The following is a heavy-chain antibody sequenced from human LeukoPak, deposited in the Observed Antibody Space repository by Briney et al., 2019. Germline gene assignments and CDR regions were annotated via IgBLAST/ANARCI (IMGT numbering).Heavy chain of an antibody. J-gene: IGHJ4*02. V-gene: IGHV3-30*18. CDR1: GFTFSSYG. CDR3: AKLTGVAGTGDY. D-gene: IGHD6-19*01. Sequence: GRSLRLSCAASGFTFSSYGMHWVRQAPGKGLEWVAVISYDGSNKYYADSVKGRFTISRDNSKNTLYLQMNSLRAEDTAAYYCAKLTGVAGTGDYWGQGTLVTVSS. CDR2: ISYDGSNK.